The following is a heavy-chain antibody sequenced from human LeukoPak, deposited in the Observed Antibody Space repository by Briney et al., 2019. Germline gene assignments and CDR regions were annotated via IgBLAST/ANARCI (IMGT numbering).Heavy chain of an antibody. V-gene: IGHV3-23*01. D-gene: IGHD3-22*01. CDR2: ISGSGGTT. Sequence: PGGSLGLSCAASGFTFSSYGMNWVRQAPGKGLEWVSGISGSGGTTYYADSVKGRFTTSRDNSKNSLSLQVSSLRAEDTAVYYCARTNGYYSDWGQGTLVTVSS. CDR3: ARTNGYYSD. J-gene: IGHJ4*02. CDR1: GFTFSSYG.